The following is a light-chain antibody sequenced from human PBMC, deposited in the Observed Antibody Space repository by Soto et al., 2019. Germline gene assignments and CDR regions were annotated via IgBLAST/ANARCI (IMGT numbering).Light chain of an antibody. J-gene: IGKJ2*01. CDR2: GAS. Sequence: DIQITQSPSTLSASVGDRVTITCRASQSISYWLAWYQQRPRKAPKLLIFGASSLESGVPSRFSGSGSGTEFTLTISSLQPDDFATYYCHQYATSSPTVGQGTKLEIK. CDR3: HQYATSSPT. V-gene: IGKV1-5*01. CDR1: QSISYW.